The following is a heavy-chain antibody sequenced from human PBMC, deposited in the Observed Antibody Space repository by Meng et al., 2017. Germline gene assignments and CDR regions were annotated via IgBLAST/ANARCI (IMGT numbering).Heavy chain of an antibody. CDR1: GFTFSSYE. CDR3: TTPSSVFYYYGMDV. CDR2: IKSKIDGGTT. J-gene: IGHJ6*02. Sequence: GESLKISCAASGFTFSSYEMNWVRQAPGKGLEWVGRIKSKIDGGTTDYAAPVNGRFTISRDDSKNTLFLQMNSLKTEDTAVYYCTTPSSVFYYYGMDVWGQGTTVTVSS. V-gene: IGHV3-15*01.